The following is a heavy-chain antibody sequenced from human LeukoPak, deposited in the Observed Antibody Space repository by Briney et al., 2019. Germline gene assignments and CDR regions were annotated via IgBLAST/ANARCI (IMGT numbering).Heavy chain of an antibody. D-gene: IGHD4-23*01. J-gene: IGHJ4*01. CDR2: IWYDGSNK. CDR1: GFTFSSYG. CDR3: ARGPGSAGGAYVGDY. V-gene: IGHV3-33*01. Sequence: GGSLRLSCAASGFTFSSYGMHWVRQAPGKGLEWVAVIWYDGSNKYYADSVKGRFTISRDNSKNTLYLQMNSLRAEDTAVYYCARGPGSAGGAYVGDYWGQGILVTVSS.